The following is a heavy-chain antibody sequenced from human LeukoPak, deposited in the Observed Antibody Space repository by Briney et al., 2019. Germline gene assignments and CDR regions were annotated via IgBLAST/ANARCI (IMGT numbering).Heavy chain of an antibody. CDR3: ARRSTAMATSHAFDI. D-gene: IGHD5-18*01. CDR1: GGSISSYY. CDR2: IYYSGST. Sequence: PSESLSLTCTVSGGSISSYYWSWIRQPPGKGLEWIGYIYYSGSTNYYPSLKSRVTISVDTSKNQFSLKLSSVTAADTAVYYCARRSTAMATSHAFDIWGQGTMVTVSS. J-gene: IGHJ3*02. V-gene: IGHV4-59*08.